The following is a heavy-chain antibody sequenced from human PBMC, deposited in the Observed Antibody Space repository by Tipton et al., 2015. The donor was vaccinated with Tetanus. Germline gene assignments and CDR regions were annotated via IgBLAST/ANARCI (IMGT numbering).Heavy chain of an antibody. CDR3: TRPAVVAATPVAFDI. D-gene: IGHD2-15*01. V-gene: IGHV5-51*01. J-gene: IGHJ3*02. Sequence: VQSGAEVKKPGESLKISCKGSGYSFTSYWIGWVRQMPGKGLEWMGIIYPGDSDTRYSPSFQGQVPISADKSISTAYLQWSSLKASDTAMYYCTRPAVVAATPVAFDIWGQGTMVTVSS. CDR2: IYPGDSDT. CDR1: GYSFTSYW.